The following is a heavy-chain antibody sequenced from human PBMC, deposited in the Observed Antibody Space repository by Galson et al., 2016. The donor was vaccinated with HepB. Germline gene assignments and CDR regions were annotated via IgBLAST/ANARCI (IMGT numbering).Heavy chain of an antibody. CDR3: TTSPGYSDDPRDC. CDR1: GFKFMNAW. J-gene: IGHJ4*02. D-gene: IGHD5-12*01. CDR2: VKSKIDGGTT. Sequence: SLRLSCAASGFKFMNAWIYWVRQAPGKGLEWVGRVKSKIDGGTTEYAATVKGRFTISRDDSKNTAYLQMNSLKPEDTAVYFCTTSPGYSDDPRDCWGQGTLVTVSS. V-gene: IGHV3-15*05.